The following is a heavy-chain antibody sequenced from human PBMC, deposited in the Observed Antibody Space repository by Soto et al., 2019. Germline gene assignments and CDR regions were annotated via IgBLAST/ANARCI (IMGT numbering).Heavy chain of an antibody. Sequence: PGGSLRLSCAASGFTVSSNYMSWVRQAPGKGLEWVSVIYSGGSTYYADSVKGRFTISRDNSKNTLYLQMNSLRAEDTAVYYCARDRSITGTAYLAYYYGMDVWGQGTTVTVSS. CDR2: IYSGGST. V-gene: IGHV3-53*01. J-gene: IGHJ6*02. CDR1: GFTVSSNY. CDR3: ARDRSITGTAYLAYYYGMDV. D-gene: IGHD1-7*01.